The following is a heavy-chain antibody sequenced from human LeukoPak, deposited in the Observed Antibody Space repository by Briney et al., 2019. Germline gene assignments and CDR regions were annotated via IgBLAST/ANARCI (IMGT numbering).Heavy chain of an antibody. CDR3: ARGGGSQNFDY. D-gene: IGHD1-26*01. J-gene: IGHJ4*02. CDR2: IYIGGVT. V-gene: IGHV3-53*01. Sequence: GGSLRLSCAASGFIVSNIYMNWVRQAPGKGLEWVSVIYIGGVTNYADSVKGRFTISRDNSKNTLYLHMNSLRPEDTAVYFCARGGGSQNFDYWGQGTLVTVSS. CDR1: GFIVSNIY.